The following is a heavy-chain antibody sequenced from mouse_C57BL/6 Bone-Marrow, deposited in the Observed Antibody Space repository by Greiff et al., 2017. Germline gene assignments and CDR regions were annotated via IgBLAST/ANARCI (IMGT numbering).Heavy chain of an antibody. Sequence: EVQLVESGGDLVKPGGSLKLSCAASGFTFSSYGMSWVRQTPDKRLEWVATISSGGSYTYYPDSVKVRFTISRDNAKNTLYLQMSSLKSEDTAMYYCARLTTVVDAMDYWGQGTSVTVSS. CDR3: ARLTTVVDAMDY. D-gene: IGHD1-1*01. CDR1: GFTFSSYG. V-gene: IGHV5-6*01. J-gene: IGHJ4*01. CDR2: ISSGGSYT.